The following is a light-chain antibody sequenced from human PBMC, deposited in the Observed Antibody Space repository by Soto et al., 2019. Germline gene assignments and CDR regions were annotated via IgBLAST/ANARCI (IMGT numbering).Light chain of an antibody. J-gene: IGKJ1*01. CDR3: QHYNSYSEA. CDR1: QSIGRW. Sequence: IQMTQSPSTLSASVGDRVTITCRASQSIGRWLAWYQQKPGKAPKLLIHAASSLERGVPSRFRGSGSGTQFALTISNLQPDDLATYYCQHYNSYSEAFGQGTKVELK. CDR2: AAS. V-gene: IGKV1-5*03.